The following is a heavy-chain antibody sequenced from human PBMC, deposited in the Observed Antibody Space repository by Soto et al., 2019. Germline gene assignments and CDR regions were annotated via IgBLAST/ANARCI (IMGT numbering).Heavy chain of an antibody. Sequence: LRLSCAASGFTFTDAWMTWVRQAPGKGLEWVGRINTKTDGWTTDYAAPVKGRFTISRDDSKNTLYLQMRSLKTEDTGVYYCTTVRGNSNWPRLPFNSWGQGTLVTVFS. CDR1: GFTFTDAW. CDR2: INTKTDGWTT. V-gene: IGHV3-15*05. D-gene: IGHD4-4*01. CDR3: TTVRGNSNWPRLPFNS. J-gene: IGHJ4*02.